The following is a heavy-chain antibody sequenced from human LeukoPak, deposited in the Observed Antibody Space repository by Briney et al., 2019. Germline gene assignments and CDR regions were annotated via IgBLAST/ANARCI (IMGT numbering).Heavy chain of an antibody. V-gene: IGHV4-34*01. J-gene: IGHJ4*02. CDR3: ARGLQWLSWYDY. Sequence: SETLSLTCTVSGGSISGYYWSWIRQPPGKGLEWIGEINHSGSTNYNPSLKSRVTISVDTSKNQFSLKLSSVTAADTAVYYCARGLQWLSWYDYRGQGTLVTVSS. CDR1: GGSISGYY. CDR2: INHSGST. D-gene: IGHD6-19*01.